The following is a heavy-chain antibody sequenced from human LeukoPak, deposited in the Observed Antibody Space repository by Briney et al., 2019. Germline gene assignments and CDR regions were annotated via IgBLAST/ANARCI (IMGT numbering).Heavy chain of an antibody. CDR2: IRSKAYGGTT. CDR1: GFTVSSNY. D-gene: IGHD3-3*01. CDR3: TRDGVVIGYYYYYMDV. Sequence: GGSLRLSCAASGFTVSSNYMSWVRQAPGKGLEWVGFIRSKAYGGTTEYAASVKGRFTISRDDSKSIAYLQMNSLKTEDTAVYYCTRDGVVIGYYYYYMDVWGKGTTVTVSS. J-gene: IGHJ6*03. V-gene: IGHV3-49*04.